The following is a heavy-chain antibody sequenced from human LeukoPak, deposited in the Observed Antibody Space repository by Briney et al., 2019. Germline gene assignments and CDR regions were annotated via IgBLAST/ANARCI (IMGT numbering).Heavy chain of an antibody. CDR3: ARRSDWFDP. J-gene: IGHJ5*02. CDR1: GGSISSSSYY. Sequence: PSETLSLTCTVSGGSISSSSYYWGWIRQPPGKGLEWIGSFYYSGSTYYNPSLKSRVTISVDTSKNQFSLKLSSVTAADTAVYYCARRSDWFDPWGQGTLVTVSS. V-gene: IGHV4-39*01. CDR2: FYYSGST.